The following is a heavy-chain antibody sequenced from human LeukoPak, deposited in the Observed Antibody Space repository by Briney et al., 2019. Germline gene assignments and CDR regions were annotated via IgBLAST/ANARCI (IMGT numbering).Heavy chain of an antibody. V-gene: IGHV1-18*01. Sequence: ASVKVSCKASGYTFTSYGISWVRQAPGQGLEWMGWISAYNGNTNYAQKLQGRVTVTTDTSTSTAYMELRSLRSDDTAVYYCARDLRAVAGPNWFDPWGQGTLVTVSS. CDR3: ARDLRAVAGPNWFDP. CDR1: GYTFTSYG. J-gene: IGHJ5*02. CDR2: ISAYNGNT. D-gene: IGHD6-19*01.